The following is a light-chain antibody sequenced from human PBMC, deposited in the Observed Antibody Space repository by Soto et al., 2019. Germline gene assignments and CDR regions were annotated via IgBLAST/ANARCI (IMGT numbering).Light chain of an antibody. CDR2: GDS. V-gene: IGLV1-40*01. CDR3: RSHANNLSGWV. Sequence: QSVLTQPPSVSGAPGQRVTISCTGSSSNIGAGYDVNWYQQLPGTAPKVLIYGDSNRPSGVPDRFSGSKSDTSASLAITGLQAQDEADYYCRSHANNLSGWVFGGGTKLTVL. CDR1: SSNIGAGYD. J-gene: IGLJ3*02.